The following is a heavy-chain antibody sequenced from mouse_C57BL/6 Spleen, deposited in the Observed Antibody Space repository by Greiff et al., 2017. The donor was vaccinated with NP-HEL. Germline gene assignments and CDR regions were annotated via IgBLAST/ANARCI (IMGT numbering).Heavy chain of an antibody. J-gene: IGHJ2*01. Sequence: QVQLKQPGAELVKPGASVKLSCKASGYTFTSYWMHWVKQRPGQGLEWIGMIHPNSGSTNYNEKFKSKATLTVDKSSSTAYMQLSSLTSEDSAVYYCARATYYSKRSYFDYWGQGTTLTVSS. V-gene: IGHV1-64*01. CDR3: ARATYYSKRSYFDY. D-gene: IGHD2-5*01. CDR2: IHPNSGST. CDR1: GYTFTSYW.